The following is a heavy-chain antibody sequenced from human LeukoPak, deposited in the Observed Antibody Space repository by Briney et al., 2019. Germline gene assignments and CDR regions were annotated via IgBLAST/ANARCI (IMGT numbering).Heavy chain of an antibody. CDR2: FNHSGST. V-gene: IGHV4-34*01. D-gene: IGHD3-3*01. CDR1: GGSFSGYY. CDR3: ARAAFWSGYYAY. Sequence: SETLSLTCAVYGGSFSGYYWSWIRQPPGKGLEWIGEFNHSGSTNYNPSLKSRVTISVDTSKNQFSLKLSSVTAADTAVYYCARAAFWSGYYAYWGQGTLVTVSS. J-gene: IGHJ4*02.